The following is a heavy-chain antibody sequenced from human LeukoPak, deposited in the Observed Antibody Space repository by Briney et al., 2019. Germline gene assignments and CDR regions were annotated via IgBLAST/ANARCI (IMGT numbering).Heavy chain of an antibody. CDR1: GFIFSSYS. J-gene: IGHJ4*02. Sequence: GGSLRLSCAASGFIFSSYSMNWVRQAPGKGLEWVSSISSSSSYIYYADSVKGRFTISRDNAKNSLYLQMNSLRAEDTAVYYCATAVGNYVPYYFDYWGQGTLVTVSS. CDR2: ISSSSSYI. V-gene: IGHV3-21*01. D-gene: IGHD1-7*01. CDR3: ATAVGNYVPYYFDY.